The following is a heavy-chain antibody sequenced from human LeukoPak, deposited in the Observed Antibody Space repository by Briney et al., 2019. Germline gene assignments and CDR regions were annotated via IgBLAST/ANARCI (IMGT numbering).Heavy chain of an antibody. CDR1: GGSISSGSYY. CDR3: ARAHGLDY. CDR2: IYTNGST. V-gene: IGHV4-61*02. J-gene: IGHJ4*02. Sequence: PSQTLSLTCTVSGGSISSGSYYWSWIRQPAGKGLEWIGRIYTNGSTNYNPSLKSRVTISVDTSKNQFSLKLTSVTAADTAVYYCARAHGLDYWGQGTLVTVSS. D-gene: IGHD2-8*01.